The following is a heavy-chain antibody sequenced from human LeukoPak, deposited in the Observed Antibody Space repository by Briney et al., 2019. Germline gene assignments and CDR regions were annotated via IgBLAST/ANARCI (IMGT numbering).Heavy chain of an antibody. V-gene: IGHV3-21*01. CDR3: ASPSGSGWDFDY. Sequence: PGGSLRLSCAASGFTFSSYPMNWGRQAPGKGLQLVSSITSSSSYIYYADSVKGRFTISRDNAKNSLYLQMNSLRAEDTAVYYCASPSGSGWDFDYWGQGTLVTVSS. J-gene: IGHJ4*02. CDR2: ITSSSSYI. CDR1: GFTFSSYP. D-gene: IGHD6-19*01.